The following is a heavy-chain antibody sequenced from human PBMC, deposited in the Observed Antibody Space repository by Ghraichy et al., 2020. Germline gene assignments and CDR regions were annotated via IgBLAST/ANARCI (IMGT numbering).Heavy chain of an antibody. J-gene: IGHJ4*02. CDR3: TRDPPGSGWSFDC. CDR2: IWSDGSHK. CDR1: GFDFTTHA. D-gene: IGHD6-19*01. V-gene: IGHV3-33*01. Sequence: GGSLILSCAASGFDFTTHAMHWVRQAPGKGLEWVAMIWSDGSHKHYPDSVKGRFTIYRDNSKDTVYLEINSLRAEDSAMYYCTRDPPGSGWSFDCWGQGSLVTVSS.